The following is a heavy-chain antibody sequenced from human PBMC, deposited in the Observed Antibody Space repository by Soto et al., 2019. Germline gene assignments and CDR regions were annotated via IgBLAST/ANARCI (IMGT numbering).Heavy chain of an antibody. J-gene: IGHJ6*02. CDR3: ARDSAAAATYYYYGMDV. D-gene: IGHD6-13*01. Sequence: SVKFSCTASGYTFSSYGINWVRQAPGQGLEWMGGIIPIFGTANYAQKFQGRVRITADESTSTAYMELSSLRSEDTDVYYCARDSAAAATYYYYGMDVWGQGTTVTVSS. CDR2: IIPIFGTA. V-gene: IGHV1-69*13. CDR1: GYTFSSYG.